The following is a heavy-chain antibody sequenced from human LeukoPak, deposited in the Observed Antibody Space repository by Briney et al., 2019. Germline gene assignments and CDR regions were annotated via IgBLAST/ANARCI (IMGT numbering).Heavy chain of an antibody. CDR2: ISWNSGSI. V-gene: IGHV3-9*01. D-gene: IGHD6-19*01. J-gene: IGHJ4*02. CDR3: AKSIAVAGTLGD. Sequence: HAGGSLRLSCAASGFTFDDYAMHWVRQAPGKGLEWVSGISWNSGSIGYADSVKGRFTISRDNAKNSLYLQMNSLRAEDTASYYCAKSIAVAGTLGDWGQGTLVTVSS. CDR1: GFTFDDYA.